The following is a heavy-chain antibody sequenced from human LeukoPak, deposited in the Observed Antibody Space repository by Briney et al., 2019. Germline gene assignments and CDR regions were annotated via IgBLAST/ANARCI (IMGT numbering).Heavy chain of an antibody. CDR1: RFTVSSNY. D-gene: IGHD2-15*01. CDR3: ARGYCSGASCYAFDP. J-gene: IGHJ5*02. CDR2: IYSDGRT. V-gene: IGHV3-66*01. Sequence: GGSLRLSCAASRFTVSSNYMNWVRQAPGKGLEWVSLIYSDGRTCYADSVRGRFTISRDNSENTLYLQLNNLRAEDTAVYYCARGYCSGASCYAFDPWGQGTLVTVSS.